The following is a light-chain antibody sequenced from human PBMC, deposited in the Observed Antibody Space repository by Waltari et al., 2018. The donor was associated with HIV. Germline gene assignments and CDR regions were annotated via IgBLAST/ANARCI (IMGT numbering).Light chain of an antibody. Sequence: SSELTQDPAVSVALGQTVRITCQGDSLRTYYASWYQQKPGQAPVVVIYGQNNRPSGISDRFSGYTSGNSASLTITGAQAEDEADYYCYSRDSSGNHGIFGGGTELTVL. V-gene: IGLV3-19*01. CDR3: YSRDSSGNHGI. CDR2: GQN. CDR1: SLRTYY. J-gene: IGLJ2*01.